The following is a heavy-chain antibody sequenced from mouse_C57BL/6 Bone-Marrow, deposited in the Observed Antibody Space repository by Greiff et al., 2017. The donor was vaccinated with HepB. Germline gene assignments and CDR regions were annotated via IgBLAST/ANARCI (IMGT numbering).Heavy chain of an antibody. V-gene: IGHV5-12*01. J-gene: IGHJ2*01. CDR2: ISNGGGST. CDR3: ARRGIKYYFDY. Sequence: EVQVVESGGGLVQPGGSLKLSCAASGFTFSDYYMYWVRQTPEKRLEWVAYISNGGGSTYYPDTVKGRFTISRDNAKNTLYLQMSRLKSEDTAMYYCARRGIKYYFDYWGQGTTLTVSS. CDR1: GFTFSDYY. D-gene: IGHD2-4*01.